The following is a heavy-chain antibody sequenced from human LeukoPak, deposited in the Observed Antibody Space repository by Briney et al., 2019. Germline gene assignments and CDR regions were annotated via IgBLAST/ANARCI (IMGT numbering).Heavy chain of an antibody. D-gene: IGHD3-10*01. CDR1: GFTFSSYG. Sequence: GGSLRLSCAASGFTFSSYGMHWVRQAPGKGLEWVAVIWYDGSNKYYADSVKGRFTISRDNSKNTLYLQMNSLRAEGTAVYYCASSDDDYGSGSYYGWGQGTLVTVSS. J-gene: IGHJ4*02. CDR2: IWYDGSNK. CDR3: ASSDDDYGSGSYYG. V-gene: IGHV3-33*01.